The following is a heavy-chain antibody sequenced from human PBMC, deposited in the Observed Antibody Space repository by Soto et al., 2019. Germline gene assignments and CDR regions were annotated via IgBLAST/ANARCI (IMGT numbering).Heavy chain of an antibody. CDR2: IFYSGNI. CDR1: GDSISSSNSH. CDR3: VRYDRINMKPYSPEGFHI. Sequence: QLQLEESGPGLVKPSETLSLTCTVSGDSISSSNSHWGWTRQPPGKGLEYIGSVYYGGAIFYSGNIYYNPSLKSRVTISVDTSKSQFSLRLSSVTAADTGVYYCVRYDRINMKPYSPEGFHIWGQGTMVTVSS. D-gene: IGHD3-3*02. V-gene: IGHV4-39*01. J-gene: IGHJ3*02.